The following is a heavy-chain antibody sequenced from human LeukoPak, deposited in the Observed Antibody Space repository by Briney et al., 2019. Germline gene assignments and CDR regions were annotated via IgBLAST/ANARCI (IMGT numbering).Heavy chain of an antibody. Sequence: RGSLGLSRAASGFTFSTYGMHWVCQAPGKGLEWVALISYDGSNKYYADSVKGRFTISRDNSKNTLFLQMNSLRAEDTAVYYCANQRGRYCSGDSCYFILDYWGQGTLVTVSS. J-gene: IGHJ4*02. V-gene: IGHV3-30*18. CDR3: ANQRGRYCSGDSCYFILDY. D-gene: IGHD2-15*01. CDR1: GFTFSTYG. CDR2: ISYDGSNK.